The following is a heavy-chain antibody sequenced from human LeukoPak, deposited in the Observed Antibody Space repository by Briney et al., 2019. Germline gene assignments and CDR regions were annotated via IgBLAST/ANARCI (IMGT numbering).Heavy chain of an antibody. CDR2: VFYTGDT. V-gene: IGHV4-59*08. CDR3: ARHPFATPFDH. Sequence: SETLSLTCAVSGGSISSFYWSLIRQPPGKGLEWIGYVFYTGDTNSNPSLKSRVTMSLDTSTNQLSLRLTSVTAADTAVYYCARHPFATPFDHWGQGTLVTVSS. CDR1: GGSISSFY. D-gene: IGHD2-15*01. J-gene: IGHJ4*02.